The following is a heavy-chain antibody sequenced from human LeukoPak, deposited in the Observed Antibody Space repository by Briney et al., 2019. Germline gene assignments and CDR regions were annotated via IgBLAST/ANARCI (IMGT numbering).Heavy chain of an antibody. CDR1: GFTFSSYG. V-gene: IGHV3-30*18. Sequence: PGGSLRLSCAASGFTFSSYGMHWVRQAPGKGLEWVAVISYDGSNKYYADSVKGRFTISRDNSKNTLYLQMNSLRAEDTAVYYCAKEVDGYNPFDYWGQGTLVTVSS. CDR2: ISYDGSNK. CDR3: AKEVDGYNPFDY. D-gene: IGHD5-24*01. J-gene: IGHJ4*02.